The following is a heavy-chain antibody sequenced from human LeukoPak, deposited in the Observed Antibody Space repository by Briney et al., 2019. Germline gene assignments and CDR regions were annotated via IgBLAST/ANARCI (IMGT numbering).Heavy chain of an antibody. CDR1: GGSFSGYY. J-gene: IGHJ6*02. D-gene: IGHD6-13*01. CDR2: IYYSGST. CDR3: ARGQYSSSWSTYYYYGMDV. Sequence: PSETLSLTCAVYGGSFSGYYWSWIRQHPGKGLEWIGYIYYSGSTYYNPSLKSRVTISVDTSKNQFSLKLSSVTAADTAVYYCARGQYSSSWSTYYYYGMDVWGQGTTVTVSS. V-gene: IGHV4-31*11.